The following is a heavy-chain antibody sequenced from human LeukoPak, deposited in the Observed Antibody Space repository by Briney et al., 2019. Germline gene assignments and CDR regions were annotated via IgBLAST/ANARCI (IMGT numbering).Heavy chain of an antibody. CDR1: GFTFSSYA. CDR3: AKFTRSLVIAPDDY. CDR2: ISGSGGST. J-gene: IGHJ4*02. V-gene: IGHV3-23*01. Sequence: PGGSLRLSCAASGFTFSSYAMSWVRQAPGKGLEWVSAISGSGGSTYYADSVKSRFTISRDNSKNTLYLQMNSLRAEDTAVYYCAKFTRSLVIAPDDYWGQGTLVTVSS. D-gene: IGHD3-9*01.